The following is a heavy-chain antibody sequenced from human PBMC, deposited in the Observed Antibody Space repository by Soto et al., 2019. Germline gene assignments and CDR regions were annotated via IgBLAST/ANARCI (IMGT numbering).Heavy chain of an antibody. CDR2: IIPIFGTA. V-gene: IGHV1-69*01. J-gene: IGHJ5*02. D-gene: IGHD2-21*01. CDR1: GGTFSCYA. CDR3: ARPGARSGEHIEGAGFEP. Sequence: QVQLVQSGAEVKKAGSSVKVSCKASGGTFSCYAISWVRQAPGQGLEWMGGIIPIFGTANYAQKFQGRVTITADESTSTAYMELSSLRSEDTAVYYCARPGARSGEHIEGAGFEPWGQGTLVTVSS.